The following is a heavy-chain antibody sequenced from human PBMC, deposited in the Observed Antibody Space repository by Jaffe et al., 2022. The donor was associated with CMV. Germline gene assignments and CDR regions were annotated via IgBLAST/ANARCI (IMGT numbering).Heavy chain of an antibody. CDR3: ARLGYSGYDWSCSGGSCYSPYYYYYMDV. Sequence: EVQLVQSGAEVKKPGESLRISCKGSGYSFTSYWISWVRQMPGKGLEWMGRIDPSDSYTNYSPSFQGHVTISADKSISTAYLQWSSLKASDTAMYYCARLGYSGYDWSCSGGSCYSPYYYYYMDVWGKGTTVTVSS. J-gene: IGHJ6*03. D-gene: IGHD2-15*01. V-gene: IGHV5-10-1*03. CDR1: GYSFTSYW. CDR2: IDPSDSYT.